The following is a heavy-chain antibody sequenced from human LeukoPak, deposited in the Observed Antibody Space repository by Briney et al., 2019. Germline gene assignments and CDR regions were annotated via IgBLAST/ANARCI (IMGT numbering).Heavy chain of an antibody. CDR1: GFTFSSYG. CDR3: ARDLPDSYGPEGNWYFDL. D-gene: IGHD5-18*01. V-gene: IGHV3-23*01. J-gene: IGHJ2*01. CDR2: IGGGGGST. Sequence: GGSLRLSCAASGFTFSSYGMSWVRQAPGKGLEWVSTIGGGGGSTYHADSVKGRFTISRDDSKNTLYLQMNSLRAEDTVVYYCARDLPDSYGPEGNWYFDLWGRGTLVTVSS.